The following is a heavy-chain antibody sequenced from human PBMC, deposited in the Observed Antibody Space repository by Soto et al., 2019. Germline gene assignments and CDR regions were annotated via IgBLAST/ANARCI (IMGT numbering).Heavy chain of an antibody. Sequence: GESLKISCKGSGYSFTSYWIGWVRPMPGKGLEWMGIIYPDDSHTRYSPSFQGQVTISADKSISTAYLQWSSLKAADTAMYYCASSTSYYYDSSGYGDAFDIWGLGTMVTVSS. CDR2: IYPDDSHT. CDR3: ASSTSYYYDSSGYGDAFDI. D-gene: IGHD3-22*01. V-gene: IGHV5-51*01. J-gene: IGHJ3*02. CDR1: GYSFTSYW.